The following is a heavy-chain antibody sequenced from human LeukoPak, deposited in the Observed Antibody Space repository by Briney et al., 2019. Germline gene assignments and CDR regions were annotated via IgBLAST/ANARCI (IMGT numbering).Heavy chain of an antibody. J-gene: IGHJ4*02. CDR2: INWQGGST. CDR3: ATGGSFSSACDY. V-gene: IGHV3-20*04. CDR1: GFTFDDYG. D-gene: IGHD1-26*01. Sequence: GGSLRLSCAASGFTFDDYGMSWVRQAPGKGLEWVSGINWQGGSTGYADSVKGRFTISRDNTNNSLYLQMNSLRVEDTAFYYCATGGSFSSACDYWGQGTLVTVSS.